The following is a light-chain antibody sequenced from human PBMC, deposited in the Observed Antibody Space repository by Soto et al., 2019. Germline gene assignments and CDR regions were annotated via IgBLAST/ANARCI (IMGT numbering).Light chain of an antibody. V-gene: IGLV2-8*01. CDR1: SNDVGGYNS. CDR3: SSYADKKSLV. CDR2: EVT. Sequence: QSALTQPPSASGSPGQSVTISCTGTSNDVGGYNSVSWYQQHPGKAPKLMIYEVTKRPPGVPDRFSASKSDNTASLTVSGLQPEDEADYYCSSYADKKSLVFGGGTKLTVL. J-gene: IGLJ3*02.